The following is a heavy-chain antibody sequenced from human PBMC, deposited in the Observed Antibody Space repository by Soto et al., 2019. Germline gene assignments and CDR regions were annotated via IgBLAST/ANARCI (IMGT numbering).Heavy chain of an antibody. CDR2: ISSDVGNK. Sequence: HPGWAQRLSCATSGFTFTRSGMHWVRQAPGKGLDWVAVISSDVGNKYYGDSVRGRFTISRDNSNNTLFLEMKSLRVDDTAVYYCAKVHFGRVLLSTIMDVWGKGTKVTVSA. D-gene: IGHD3-16*01. J-gene: IGHJ6*04. CDR1: GFTFTRSG. V-gene: IGHV3-30*18. CDR3: AKVHFGRVLLSTIMDV.